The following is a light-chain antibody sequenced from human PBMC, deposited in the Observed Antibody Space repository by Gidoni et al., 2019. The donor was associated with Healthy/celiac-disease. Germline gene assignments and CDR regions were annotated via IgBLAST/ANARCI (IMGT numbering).Light chain of an antibody. CDR3: QQRSNWSPHT. V-gene: IGKV3-11*01. CDR2: DAS. Sequence: ATPPLSTGESGVLSSSDRQHVSSNLFWYLQKPGQAPRLLINDASTSATGMPARFSGGRSSTDVTRIIISRQPQEVAVYYCQQRSNWSPHTFGEGTKLEIK. CDR1: QHVSSN. J-gene: IGKJ2*01.